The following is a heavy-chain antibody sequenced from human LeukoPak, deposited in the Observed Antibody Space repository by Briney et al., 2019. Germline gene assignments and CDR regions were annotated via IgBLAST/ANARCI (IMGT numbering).Heavy chain of an antibody. D-gene: IGHD6-13*01. CDR1: GFTFSSYW. CDR2: INSDGSST. CDR3: ARGGSWYVFDY. Sequence: GGSLRLSCAASGFTFSSYWMHWVRQAPGKGLVWVSRINSDGSSTSYADSVEGRFTISRDNAKNTLYLQMNSLRAEDTAVYYCARGGSWYVFDYWGQGTLVTVSS. V-gene: IGHV3-74*01. J-gene: IGHJ4*02.